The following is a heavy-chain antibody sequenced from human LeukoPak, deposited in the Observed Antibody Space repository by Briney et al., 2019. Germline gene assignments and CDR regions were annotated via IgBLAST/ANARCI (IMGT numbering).Heavy chain of an antibody. CDR3: ARAGYSSSWYDY. V-gene: IGHV4-61*01. J-gene: IGHJ4*02. D-gene: IGHD6-13*01. CDR1: GGSVSSGSYY. CDR2: IYYSGSA. Sequence: SETLSLTCTVSGGSVSSGSYYWSWIRQPPGKGLEWIGYIYYSGSANYNPSLKSRVTISVDTSKNQFSLKLSSVTAADTAVYYCARAGYSSSWYDYWGQGTLVTVSS.